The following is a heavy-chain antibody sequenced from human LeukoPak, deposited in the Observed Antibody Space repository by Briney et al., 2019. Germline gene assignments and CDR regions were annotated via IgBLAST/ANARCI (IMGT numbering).Heavy chain of an antibody. CDR2: INHSGST. D-gene: IGHD3-22*01. J-gene: IGHJ1*01. CDR3: ARSLLKWNSSGYYYFQH. CDR1: GGSFSGYY. Sequence: SETLSLTCAVYGGSFSGYYWSWIRQPPGKGLEWIGEINHSGSTNYNPSLKSRVTISVDTSKNQFSLKLSSVTAADTAVYYCARSLLKWNSSGYYYFQHWGQGTLVTVSS. V-gene: IGHV4-34*01.